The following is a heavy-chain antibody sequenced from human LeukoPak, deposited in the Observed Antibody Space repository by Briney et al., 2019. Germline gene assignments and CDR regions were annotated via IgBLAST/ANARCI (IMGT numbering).Heavy chain of an antibody. J-gene: IGHJ4*02. CDR3: ARAPHY. CDR2: IYYSGST. CDR1: GGSFSGYY. V-gene: IGHV4-59*01. Sequence: SETLSLTCAVYGGSFSGYYWSWIRQPPGKGLEWIGYIYYSGSTNYNPSLKSRVTISVDTSKNQFSLKLSSVTAADTAVYYCARAPHYWGQGTLVTVSS.